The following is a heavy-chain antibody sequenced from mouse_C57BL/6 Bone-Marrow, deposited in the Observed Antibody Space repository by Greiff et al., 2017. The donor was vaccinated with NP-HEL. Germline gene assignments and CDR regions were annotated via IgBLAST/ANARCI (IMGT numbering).Heavy chain of an antibody. Sequence: QVQLQQSGPGLVQPSQSLSITCTVSGFSLTSYGVHWVRQSPGKGLEWLGVIWSGGSTDYNAAFISRLSISKDNSKSQVFFKMNSLQADDTAIYYCAAHYYGTLFAYWGQGTLVTVSA. J-gene: IGHJ3*01. CDR3: AAHYYGTLFAY. V-gene: IGHV2-2*01. CDR1: GFSLTSYG. D-gene: IGHD1-1*01. CDR2: IWSGGST.